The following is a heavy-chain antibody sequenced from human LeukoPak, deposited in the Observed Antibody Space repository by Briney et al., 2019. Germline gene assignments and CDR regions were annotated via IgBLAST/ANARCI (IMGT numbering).Heavy chain of an antibody. CDR1: GFTFSSYW. CDR2: ISYDGSNK. J-gene: IGHJ4*02. D-gene: IGHD4-23*01. V-gene: IGHV3-30-3*01. CDR3: ARLGYGGGINNDY. Sequence: PGGSLRLSCAVSGFTFSSYWMHWVRQAPGKGLEWVAVISYDGSNKYYADSVKGRFTISRDNSKNTLYLQMNSLRAEDTAVYYCARLGYGGGINNDYWGQGTLVTVSS.